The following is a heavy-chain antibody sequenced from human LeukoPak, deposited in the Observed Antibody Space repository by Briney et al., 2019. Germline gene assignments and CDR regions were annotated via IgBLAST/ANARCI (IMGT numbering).Heavy chain of an antibody. V-gene: IGHV4-31*03. CDR3: ARVLWGYYGSGPLDS. Sequence: SQTLSLTCKVSGGSISDENYYWTWVRQHPVKGLEWIGYIYYTGNTYYNPSLKSRVTISMDTSKNQFSLKLTFMTAADTAVYYCARVLWGYYGSGPLDSWGQGTLVTVSS. CDR1: GGSISDENYY. CDR2: IYYTGNT. D-gene: IGHD3-10*01. J-gene: IGHJ4*02.